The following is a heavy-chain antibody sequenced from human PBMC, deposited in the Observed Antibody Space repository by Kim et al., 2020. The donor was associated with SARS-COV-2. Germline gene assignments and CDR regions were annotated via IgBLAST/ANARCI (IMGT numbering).Heavy chain of an antibody. J-gene: IGHJ4*02. CDR2: IKEDGSET. V-gene: IGHV3-7*01. CDR1: GFSFSNNW. D-gene: IGHD3-16*01. Sequence: GGSPRLSCAASGFSFSNNWMSWVRQSPGKGLEWVANIKEDGSETYYVDSLRGRLTISRDNAKAKMYLEMNTLRTEDTAVYYCASNSDYRFDYWGQGTLVT. CDR3: ASNSDYRFDY.